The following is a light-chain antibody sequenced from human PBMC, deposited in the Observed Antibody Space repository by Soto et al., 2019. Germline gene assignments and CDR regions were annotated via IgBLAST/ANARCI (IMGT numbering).Light chain of an antibody. CDR2: GNR. J-gene: IGLJ3*02. V-gene: IGLV1-40*01. CDR1: NSNLGAGYD. Sequence: QAVVTQPPSVSGAPGQRVTISCTGDNSNLGAGYDVHWYQQLPGAAPKLVIFGNRNRPSGVPERFSGSKSGTSASLAITGLQAEDEADYYCQAYDYSLTAFVFGGGTKLTVL. CDR3: QAYDYSLTAFV.